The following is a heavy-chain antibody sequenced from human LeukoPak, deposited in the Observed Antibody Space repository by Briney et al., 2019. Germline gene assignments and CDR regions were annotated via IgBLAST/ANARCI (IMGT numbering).Heavy chain of an antibody. V-gene: IGHV1-2*02. Sequence: SSVKVSCKASGGTFSSYAISWVRQAPGQGLEWMGWINPNSGGTNYAQKFQGRVTMTRDTSISTAYMELSRLRSDDTAVYYCARDRRGTVPFDYWGQGTLVTVSS. CDR1: GGTFSSYA. J-gene: IGHJ4*02. CDR3: ARDRRGTVPFDY. CDR2: INPNSGGT. D-gene: IGHD1-1*01.